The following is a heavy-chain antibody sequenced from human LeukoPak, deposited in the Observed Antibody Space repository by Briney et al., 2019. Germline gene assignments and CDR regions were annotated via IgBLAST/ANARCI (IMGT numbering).Heavy chain of an antibody. Sequence: PGGSLRLSCAVSGFTFSDYYMSWIRQAPGKGLEWVSYISSSGSTIYYADSVKGRFTISRDNAKNSLYLQMNSLRAEDTAVYYCARATVTTQDSSYYYYGMDVWGQGTTVTVSS. V-gene: IGHV3-11*01. J-gene: IGHJ6*02. CDR3: ARATVTTQDSSYYYYGMDV. CDR2: ISSSGSTI. D-gene: IGHD4-17*01. CDR1: GFTFSDYY.